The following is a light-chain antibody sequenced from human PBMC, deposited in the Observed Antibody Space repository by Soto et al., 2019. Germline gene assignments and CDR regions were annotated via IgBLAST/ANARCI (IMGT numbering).Light chain of an antibody. CDR1: SGDVGGYYY. CDR2: EVS. V-gene: IGLV2-14*01. J-gene: IGLJ1*01. CDR3: SSYTAGGTI. Sequence: QSVLTQPASVSGSPGQSITISCTGTSGDVGGYYYVSWYQQLPGKAPKLMISEVSNRPPGVSNRFSGSKSGNTASLTISGLQAEDEADYYCSSYTAGGTIFGTGTKVT.